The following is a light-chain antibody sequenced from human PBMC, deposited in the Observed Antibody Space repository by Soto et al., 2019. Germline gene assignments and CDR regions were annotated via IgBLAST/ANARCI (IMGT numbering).Light chain of an antibody. Sequence: DIVLTQSPGTLSLSPGERATLSCRASQSISSSYLAWYQHKPGQAPRLLMYGASSRATGIPDRFSGSGSGTEFTLTISRLDPEDFAVYYCQQYGSSSIFSFGPGTKVDIK. V-gene: IGKV3-20*01. J-gene: IGKJ3*01. CDR3: QQYGSSSIFS. CDR1: QSISSSY. CDR2: GAS.